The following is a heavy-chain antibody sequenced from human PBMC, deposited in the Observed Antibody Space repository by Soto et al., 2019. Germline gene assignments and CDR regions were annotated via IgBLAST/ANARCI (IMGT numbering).Heavy chain of an antibody. D-gene: IGHD3-10*01. CDR3: AKEAGAP. CDR1: GGNFSTYA. CDR2: IIPMFDIK. V-gene: IGHV1-69*01. J-gene: IGHJ5*02. Sequence: QLKLGQSGDEVKESGSSVKISCKTSGGNFSTYARTWVRQAPGQGLEWIGGIIPMFDIKNVAQRFQGRVTLNADDSMTTAYMEMTSRRNDDTAVDYCAKEAGAPWGQGTLVTVSS.